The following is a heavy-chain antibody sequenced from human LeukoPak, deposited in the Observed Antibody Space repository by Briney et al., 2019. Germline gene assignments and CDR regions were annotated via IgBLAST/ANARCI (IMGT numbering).Heavy chain of an antibody. J-gene: IGHJ3*02. V-gene: IGHV3-30*03. CDR2: ISYDGSNK. D-gene: IGHD3-22*01. CDR1: GFTFSSYG. Sequence: GGSLRLSCAASGFTFSSYGMHWVRQAPGKGLEWVAVISYDGSNKYYADSVKGRFTISRDNSKDTLYLQMNSLRAEDTAVHYCATWVVITSDAFDIWGQGTMVTVSS. CDR3: ATWVVITSDAFDI.